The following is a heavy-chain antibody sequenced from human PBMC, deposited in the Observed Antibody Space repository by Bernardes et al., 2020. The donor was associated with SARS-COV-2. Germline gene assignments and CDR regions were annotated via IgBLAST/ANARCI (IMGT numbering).Heavy chain of an antibody. CDR2: FDLEDGEP. D-gene: IGHD3-3*01. CDR1: GYTVTELS. CDR3: AGVVISPYYYDGMDV. V-gene: IGHV1-24*01. Sequence: SVKVSRKVAGYTVTELSMHWVRQAPGKGPELMGGFDLEDGEPIYAQQFQGSVTMTEDTSTDTAYMELRSLRSEDTAVYYCAGVVISPYYYDGMDVGGQGTTVTVYS. J-gene: IGHJ6*02.